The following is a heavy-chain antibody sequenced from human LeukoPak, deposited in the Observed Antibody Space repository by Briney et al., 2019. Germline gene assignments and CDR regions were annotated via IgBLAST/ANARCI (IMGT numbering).Heavy chain of an antibody. CDR1: GGSISSGGYY. Sequence: PSETLSLTCTVSGGSISSGGYYWSWIRQHPGKGLEWIGYIYYSGSTYYNPSLKSRVTISVDTSKSQFSLKLSSVTAADTAVYYCARAPGARITIFVKPYYFDYWGQGTLVTVSS. J-gene: IGHJ4*02. V-gene: IGHV4-31*03. CDR3: ARAPGARITIFVKPYYFDY. CDR2: IYYSGST. D-gene: IGHD3-3*01.